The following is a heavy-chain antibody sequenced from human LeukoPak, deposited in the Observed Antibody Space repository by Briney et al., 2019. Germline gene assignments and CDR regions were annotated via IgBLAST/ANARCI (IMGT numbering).Heavy chain of an antibody. CDR1: GFTFSSYW. J-gene: IGHJ3*02. V-gene: IGHV3-7*01. CDR3: ARGSSLDHDAFDI. CDR2: IKEDGSKE. Sequence: GGSLRLSCGASGFTFSSYWMSWVRQAPGKGLEWVANIKEDGSKEYYVDSVKGRFTISRDNAKNSLYLQMNSLRAEDTAVYYCARGSSLDHDAFDIWGQGTMVTVSS.